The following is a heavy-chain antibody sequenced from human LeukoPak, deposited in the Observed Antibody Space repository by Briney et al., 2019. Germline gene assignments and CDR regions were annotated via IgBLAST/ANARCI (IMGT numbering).Heavy chain of an antibody. CDR3: ARRLTQYDCFDP. D-gene: IGHD2-2*01. J-gene: IGHJ5*02. V-gene: IGHV6-1*01. Sequence: QTLSLTCAISGDSVSSNSVTWNWIRQSPSRGLEWLGRTYYRSTWYNDYAVSVGGRITVNPDTSKHQFSLHLNSVTPEDTAVYYCARRLTQYDCFDPWGQGILVTVSS. CDR1: GDSVSSNSVT. CDR2: TYYRSTWYN.